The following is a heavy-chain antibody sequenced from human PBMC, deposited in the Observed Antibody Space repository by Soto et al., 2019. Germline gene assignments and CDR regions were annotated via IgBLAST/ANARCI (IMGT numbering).Heavy chain of an antibody. V-gene: IGHV3-23*01. CDR3: AKFEGHPLEYWYLDF. CDR1: GFTFTAYA. J-gene: IGHJ2*01. Sequence: EVQLLESGGGLVQLGGSLGLPCAASGFTFTAYALGGVGRPPGKGLEWVSTIHGGGGATHYADSVKGRFTISRDDSKNTLYAQMNSLRAEDTAVYYCAKFEGHPLEYWYLDFWGRGTLVTVSS. D-gene: IGHD1-1*01. CDR2: IHGGGGAT.